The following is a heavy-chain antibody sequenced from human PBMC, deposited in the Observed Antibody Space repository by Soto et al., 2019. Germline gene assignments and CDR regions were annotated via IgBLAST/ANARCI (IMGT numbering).Heavy chain of an antibody. Sequence: SETLSLTCAISGDSVSSNSAAWNWIRQSPSRGLEWLGRTYYRSKWYNDYAVSVKSRITINPDTSKNQFSLQLNSVTPEDTAVYYCARAIVELAISPYFDYWGQGTLVTVSS. CDR2: TYYRSKWYN. V-gene: IGHV6-1*01. J-gene: IGHJ4*02. CDR1: GDSVSSNSAA. CDR3: ARAIVELAISPYFDY. D-gene: IGHD2-21*01.